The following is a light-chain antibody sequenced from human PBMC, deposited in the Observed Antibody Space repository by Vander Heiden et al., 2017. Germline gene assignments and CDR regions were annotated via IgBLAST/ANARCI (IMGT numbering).Light chain of an antibody. J-gene: IGLJ1*01. CDR1: SSDVGGYNY. Sequence: QSALTQPASVSGSPGQSITISCTGPSSDVGGYNYVSGYQQHPGKAPKLMIYDVSNRPSGVSNRCSGYKSGNTASLTIAGLQAEDEADYYCSSYTSSSHVFGTGTKVTVL. CDR2: DVS. CDR3: SSYTSSSHV. V-gene: IGLV2-14*01.